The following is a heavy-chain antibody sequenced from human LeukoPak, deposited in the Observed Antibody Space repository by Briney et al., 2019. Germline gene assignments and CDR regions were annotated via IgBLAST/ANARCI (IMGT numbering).Heavy chain of an antibody. J-gene: IGHJ4*02. CDR1: GFTLSSYS. V-gene: IGHV3-7*01. CDR3: ARPYYYSSGSHPY. CDR2: IKQDGSEK. D-gene: IGHD3-10*01. Sequence: GGSLRLSCAASGFTLSSYSMHWVRQAPGKGLEWVANIKQDGSEKNYVDSVTGRFTISRDNAKNSLYLQMNSLRAEDTAVYFCARPYYYSSGSHPYWGQGSLVTVSS.